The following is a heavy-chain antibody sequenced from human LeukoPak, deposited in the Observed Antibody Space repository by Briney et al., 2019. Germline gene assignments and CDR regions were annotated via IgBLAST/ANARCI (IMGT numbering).Heavy chain of an antibody. CDR3: AKDQEQWLVLSWNY. CDR2: ISGSGGSI. Sequence: GGSLRLSCAASGFTFSSYAMSWVRQAPGRGLEWVSAISGSGGSIYYADSVKGRFTISRDNSKNTLYLQMNSLRAEDTAVYYCAKDQEQWLVLSWNYWGQGTLATVSS. D-gene: IGHD6-19*01. V-gene: IGHV3-23*01. CDR1: GFTFSSYA. J-gene: IGHJ4*02.